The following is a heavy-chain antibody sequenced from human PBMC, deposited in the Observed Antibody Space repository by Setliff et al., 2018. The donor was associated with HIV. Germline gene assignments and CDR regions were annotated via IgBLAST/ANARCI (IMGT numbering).Heavy chain of an antibody. CDR2: ISVYNGDT. CDR1: GNTFTTYD. V-gene: IGHV1-18*01. J-gene: IGHJ3*02. D-gene: IGHD2-2*01. Sequence: ASVKVSCKASGNTFTTYDISWVRQAPGQGLEWMGWISVYNGDTNYAQKFRGRVTMTTDTSTSTAYMGLRSLRSDDTAVYYCARAIRWRYCSSTSCSDAFDIWGQGTMVTVSS. CDR3: ARAIRWRYCSSTSCSDAFDI.